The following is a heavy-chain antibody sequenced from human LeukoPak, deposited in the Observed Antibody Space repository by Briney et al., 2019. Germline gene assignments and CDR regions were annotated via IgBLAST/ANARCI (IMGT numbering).Heavy chain of an antibody. J-gene: IGHJ3*02. CDR3: ARDAMLSSGRDAFDI. D-gene: IGHD6-6*01. CDR1: GGSISSGGYY. CDR2: IYYSGST. Sequence: PSQTLSLTCTVSGGSISSGGYYWSWIRQHPGKGLEWIGYIYYSGSTYYNPSLKSRVTMSVDTSKNQFSLKLSSVTAADTAVYYCARDAMLSSGRDAFDIWGQGTMVTVSS. V-gene: IGHV4-31*03.